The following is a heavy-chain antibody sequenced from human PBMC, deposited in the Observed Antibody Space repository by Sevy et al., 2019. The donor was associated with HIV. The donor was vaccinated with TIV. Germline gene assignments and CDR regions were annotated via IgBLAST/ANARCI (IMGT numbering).Heavy chain of an antibody. D-gene: IGHD1-7*01. CDR3: ARKMELLVPDY. J-gene: IGHJ4*02. CDR2: ISSSSNDI. Sequence: VRSLRLSCAASGFIFSNYNMHWVRQATGKGLQWVSCISSSSNDIYDADSLKGRFTNSRDNAKNSLYLQMNSLRAEDTAVDYCARKMELLVPDYWGQGTLVTVSS. V-gene: IGHV3-21*01. CDR1: GFIFSNYN.